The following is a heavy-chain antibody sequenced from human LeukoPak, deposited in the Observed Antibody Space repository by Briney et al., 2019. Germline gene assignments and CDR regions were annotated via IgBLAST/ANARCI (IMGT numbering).Heavy chain of an antibody. CDR2: INHSGST. V-gene: IGHV4-34*01. D-gene: IGHD6-13*01. CDR3: ARGWMDSSTSYDY. CDR1: GGSFSGYY. J-gene: IGHJ4*02. Sequence: PSEALSLTCAVYGGSFSGYYWSWLRQPPGKGLEWIGEINHSGSTNYNPSLKSRVTISVDTSKNQFSLKLSSVTAADTAVYYCARGWMDSSTSYDYWGQGTLVTVSS.